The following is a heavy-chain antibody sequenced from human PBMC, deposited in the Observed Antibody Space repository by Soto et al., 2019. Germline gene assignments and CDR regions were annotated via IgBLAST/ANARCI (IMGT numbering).Heavy chain of an antibody. Sequence: QLQLQESGPGLVKPSETLSLTCTVSGGSISSSSYYWGWIRQPPGKGLEWIGSIYYSGSTYYNPSLKSRVTISVDTSKNQFSLKLSSVTAADTAVYYCARQTRLVVPAAMGWFAPWGQGTLVTVSS. CDR3: ARQTRLVVPAAMGWFAP. CDR1: GGSISSSSYY. D-gene: IGHD2-2*01. J-gene: IGHJ5*02. CDR2: IYYSGST. V-gene: IGHV4-39*01.